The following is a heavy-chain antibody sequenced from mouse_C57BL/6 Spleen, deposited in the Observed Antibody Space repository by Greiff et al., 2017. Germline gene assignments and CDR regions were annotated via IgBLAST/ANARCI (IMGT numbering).Heavy chain of an antibody. V-gene: IGHV1-63*01. Sequence: VKLMESGAELVRPGTSVKMSCKASGYTFTNYWIGWAKQRPGHGLEWIGDIYPGGGYTNYNEKFKGKATLTADKSSSTAYMQFSSLTSEDSAIYYCARWTGNLYYFDYWGQGTTLTVSS. CDR2: IYPGGGYT. D-gene: IGHD2-1*01. J-gene: IGHJ2*01. CDR3: ARWTGNLYYFDY. CDR1: GYTFTNYW.